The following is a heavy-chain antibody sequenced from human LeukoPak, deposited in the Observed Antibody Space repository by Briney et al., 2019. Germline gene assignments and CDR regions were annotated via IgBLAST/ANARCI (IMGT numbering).Heavy chain of an antibody. D-gene: IGHD3-16*01. J-gene: IGHJ4*02. V-gene: IGHV3-30*02. CDR2: IPNDGSNK. CDR1: GFTFSSYG. CDR3: SRYQGESSNY. Sequence: GGSLRLSCAASGFTFSSYGMHWVRQAPGKGLEWVAFIPNDGSNKYYADSVKGRFTISRDNSKNTLYLQMNSLRAEDTAVYYCSRYQGESSNYWGQGTLVTVSS.